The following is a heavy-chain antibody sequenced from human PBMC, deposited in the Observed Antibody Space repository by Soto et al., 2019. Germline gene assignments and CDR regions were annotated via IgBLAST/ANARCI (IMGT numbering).Heavy chain of an antibody. V-gene: IGHV5-51*01. D-gene: IGHD3-10*01. CDR2: IYPGDSDT. CDR1: GYSFTSYW. CDR3: AILVYYYGSGSWGAFDI. J-gene: IGHJ3*02. Sequence: GESLKISCKGSGYSFTSYWIGWVRQMPGKGLEWMGIIYPGDSDTRYSPSLQGQITISADKSIRTAYLQWSSLKASDTAMYYCAILVYYYGSGSWGAFDIWGQGTMVTVSS.